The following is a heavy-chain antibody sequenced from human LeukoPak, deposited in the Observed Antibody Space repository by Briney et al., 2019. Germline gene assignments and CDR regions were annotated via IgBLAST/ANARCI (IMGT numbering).Heavy chain of an antibody. J-gene: IGHJ4*02. Sequence: GGSLRLSCAASGFIFDDYAMHWIRQAPGKGLEWVSLISWDGGSTYYADSVKGRFTISRDNSKNSLYLQMNSLRAEDTAFYYCAKSMGYTYGYLDHWGQGALVTASS. CDR3: AKSMGYTYGYLDH. D-gene: IGHD5-18*01. V-gene: IGHV3-43D*04. CDR1: GFIFDDYA. CDR2: ISWDGGST.